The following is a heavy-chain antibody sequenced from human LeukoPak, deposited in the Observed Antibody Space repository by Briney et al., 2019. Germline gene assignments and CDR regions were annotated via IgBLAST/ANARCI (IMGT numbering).Heavy chain of an antibody. J-gene: IGHJ4*02. D-gene: IGHD6-19*01. CDR2: ISSNGGST. CDR1: GFTFSTYA. CDR3: AREHNSGWYNF. V-gene: IGHV3-64*01. Sequence: GGSLRLSCAASGFTFSTYAMHWVRQAPGKGLEYVSSISSNGGSTYYANSVKGRFTISRDNSKNTLYLQMGSLRAEDMAVYYCAREHNSGWYNFWGQGTLVTVSS.